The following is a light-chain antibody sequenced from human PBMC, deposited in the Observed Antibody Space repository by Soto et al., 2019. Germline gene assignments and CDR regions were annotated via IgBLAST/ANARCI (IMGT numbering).Light chain of an antibody. Sequence: EMVLTQSPGTLSLSPGERATLSCRASESVTGSQLAWYQQKPGQAPRLLIYGASSRATGIPDRFSGSGSGTDFTLTISRLEPEDFAVYYCQQYFSSRTFGQGTRVDIK. CDR1: ESVTGSQ. V-gene: IGKV3-20*01. CDR3: QQYFSSRT. CDR2: GAS. J-gene: IGKJ1*01.